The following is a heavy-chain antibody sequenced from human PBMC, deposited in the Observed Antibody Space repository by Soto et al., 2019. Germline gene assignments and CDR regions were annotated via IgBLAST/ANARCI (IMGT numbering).Heavy chain of an antibody. J-gene: IGHJ5*02. Sequence: QVHLHESGPGLVKPSETLSLTCTVSNDSISNYYWNWIRQSPGKGLEWIGYISYPGTTNYNPSLKSRVAISLDTSKKQISLTLNPVTAADTAVYFCARGGVMVTDNWLDPWGQGTLVTVSS. D-gene: IGHD2-21*02. CDR3: ARGGVMVTDNWLDP. CDR1: NDSISNYY. V-gene: IGHV4-59*08. CDR2: ISYPGTT.